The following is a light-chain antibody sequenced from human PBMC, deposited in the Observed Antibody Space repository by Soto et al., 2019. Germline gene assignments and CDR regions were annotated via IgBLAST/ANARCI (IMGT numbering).Light chain of an antibody. V-gene: IGLV2-14*01. J-gene: IGLJ3*02. CDR1: SSDVGGYNY. Sequence: QSALTQPASVSGSPGQSITISCTGTSSDVGGYNYVSWYQQHPGKAPTLMIYEVRNRPSGVSNRFSVSKSGNTASLTISGLQDEDEADYYCSSYSSSSTLVFGGGTKVTVL. CDR2: EVR. CDR3: SSYSSSSTLV.